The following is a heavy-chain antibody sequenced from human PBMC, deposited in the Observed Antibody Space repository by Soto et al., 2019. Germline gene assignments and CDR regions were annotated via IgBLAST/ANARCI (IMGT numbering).Heavy chain of an antibody. CDR3: ATSDSSGYNDAFDI. J-gene: IGHJ3*02. D-gene: IGHD3-22*01. Sequence: GWSLRLSCAASGFAFSSYSMNWVRQATGKGLEWVSSISSSSSYVYYADSVKGRFTISRDNAKNSLYLQMNSLRAEDTAVYYCATSDSSGYNDAFDIWGQGTMVTVSS. CDR2: ISSSSSYV. CDR1: GFAFSSYS. V-gene: IGHV3-21*01.